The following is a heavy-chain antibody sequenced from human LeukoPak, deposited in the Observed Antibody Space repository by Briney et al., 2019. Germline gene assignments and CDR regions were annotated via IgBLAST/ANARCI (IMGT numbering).Heavy chain of an antibody. D-gene: IGHD3-22*01. CDR3: AKSLGPRLSSGYYES. Sequence: GGSLRLSCAASGFTFSSYAMSWVRQAPGKGLEWVSAISGSGGSTYYADSVKGRFTIPRDNSKNTLYLQMNSLRAEDTAVYYCAKSLGPRLSSGYYESWGQGTLVTVSS. V-gene: IGHV3-23*01. CDR1: GFTFSSYA. CDR2: ISGSGGST. J-gene: IGHJ4*02.